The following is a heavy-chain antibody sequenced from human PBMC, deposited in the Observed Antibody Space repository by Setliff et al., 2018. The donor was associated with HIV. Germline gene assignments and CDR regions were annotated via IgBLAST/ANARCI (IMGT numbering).Heavy chain of an antibody. J-gene: IGHJ6*03. Sequence: GASVKVSCKASGYTFTSNDINWVRQATGQGLEWMGWIHPNSGVTNSAQKFQGRVTMTRDTSISTVHMELTSLRSDDSAVYYCARGAGGVNYHYYYYMDIWGSGTTVTVSS. CDR1: GYTFTSND. CDR2: IHPNSGVT. CDR3: ARGAGGVNYHYYYYMDI. D-gene: IGHD2-8*02. V-gene: IGHV1-2*02.